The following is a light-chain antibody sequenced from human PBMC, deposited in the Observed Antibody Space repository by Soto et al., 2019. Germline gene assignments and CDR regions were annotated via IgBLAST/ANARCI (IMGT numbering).Light chain of an antibody. Sequence: EIVLTQSPATLSLSPGERGTLSRRASQSVSSHLAWYQQKPGQAPRLLIYDASKRPTGIPARFSGSGSGTDFTLTISSLEPEDSAVYYCQQRSDRLPITFGQGTRLEIK. CDR3: QQRSDRLPIT. CDR2: DAS. CDR1: QSVSSH. J-gene: IGKJ5*01. V-gene: IGKV3-11*01.